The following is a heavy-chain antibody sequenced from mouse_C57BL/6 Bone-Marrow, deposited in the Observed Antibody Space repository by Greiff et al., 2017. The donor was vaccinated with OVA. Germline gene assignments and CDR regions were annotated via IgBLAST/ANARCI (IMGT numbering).Heavy chain of an antibody. J-gene: IGHJ3*01. CDR3: ARGDYDWFAY. V-gene: IGHV5-17*01. D-gene: IGHD2-4*01. CDR1: GFTFSDYG. CDR2: ISSGSSTI. Sequence: DVHLVESGGGLVKPGGSLKLSCAASGFTFSDYGMHWVRQAPEKGLEWVAYISSGSSTIYYADTVKGRFTISRDNAKNTLFLQMTSLRSEDTAMYYCARGDYDWFAYWGQGTLVTVSA.